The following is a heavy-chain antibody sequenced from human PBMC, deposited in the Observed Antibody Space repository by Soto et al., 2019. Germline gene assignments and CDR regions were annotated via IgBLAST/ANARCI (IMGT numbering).Heavy chain of an antibody. CDR3: VQSGCGGDCLPRYSSDTCCGLDV. J-gene: IGHJ6*02. CDR2: IYWDDDK. CDR1: GLSLSTTGVG. V-gene: IGHV2-5*02. D-gene: IGHD2-21*02. Sequence: QITLKESGPTLVKPTQTLTLTCTFSGLSLSTTGVGVGWIRQPPGKALEWLALIYWDDDKRYSPSLKSRLTSTXQXPXNXXVLTIYNQDPVDRATYYVVQSGCGGDCLPRYSSDTCCGLDVWGQGTTVTVSS.